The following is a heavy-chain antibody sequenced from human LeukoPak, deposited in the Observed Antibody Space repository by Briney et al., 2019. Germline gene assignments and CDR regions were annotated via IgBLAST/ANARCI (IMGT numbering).Heavy chain of an antibody. Sequence: GGSLRLSCAASGFTFSSYSMNWVRQAPGKGLEWVSYISSSSSTIYYADSVEGRFTISRDNAKNSLYLQMNSLRAEDTAVYYCAKTRPLDSSSWSHGDYWGQGTLVTVSS. J-gene: IGHJ4*02. CDR2: ISSSSSTI. V-gene: IGHV3-48*01. D-gene: IGHD6-13*01. CDR3: AKTRPLDSSSWSHGDY. CDR1: GFTFSSYS.